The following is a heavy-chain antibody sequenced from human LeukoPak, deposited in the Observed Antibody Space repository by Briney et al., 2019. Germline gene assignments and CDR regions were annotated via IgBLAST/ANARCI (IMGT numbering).Heavy chain of an antibody. D-gene: IGHD2-15*01. CDR3: ARGGYCSGGSCYFDTDY. Sequence: GGSLRLSCAASGFTFSIYSMNWVRQAPGKGLEWVSSISNISSYIYYADSVKGRFTISRDNAKNSLYLQMNSLRAEDTAVYYCARGGYCSGGSCYFDTDYWGQGTLVTVSS. CDR2: ISNISSYI. CDR1: GFTFSIYS. V-gene: IGHV3-21*01. J-gene: IGHJ4*02.